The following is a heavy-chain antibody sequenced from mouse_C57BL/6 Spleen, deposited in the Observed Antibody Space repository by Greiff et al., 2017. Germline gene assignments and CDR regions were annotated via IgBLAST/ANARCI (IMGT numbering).Heavy chain of an antibody. J-gene: IGHJ4*01. D-gene: IGHD1-1*01. Sequence: EVKLVESGAELVKPGASVKLSCTASGFNIKDYYMHWVKQRTEQGLEWIGRIDPEDGETKYAPKFQGKATITADTSSNTAYLQLSSLTSEDTAVYYCARGSYYYGSSRAMDYWGQGTSVTVSS. CDR3: ARGSYYYGSSRAMDY. CDR1: GFNIKDYY. CDR2: IDPEDGET. V-gene: IGHV14-2*01.